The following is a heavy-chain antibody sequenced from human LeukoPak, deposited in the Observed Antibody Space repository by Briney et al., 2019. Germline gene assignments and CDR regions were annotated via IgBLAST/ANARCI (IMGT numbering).Heavy chain of an antibody. Sequence: PRASVKVSCKASGYTFTGYYMHWVRQAPGQGLEWMGWINPNSGGTNYAQKFQGRVTMTRDTSISTAYMELSRLRSDDTAVYYCAREGAPDSSSSMYAFDIWGQGTMVTVSS. D-gene: IGHD6-6*01. CDR2: INPNSGGT. J-gene: IGHJ3*02. CDR3: AREGAPDSSSSMYAFDI. CDR1: GYTFTGYY. V-gene: IGHV1-2*02.